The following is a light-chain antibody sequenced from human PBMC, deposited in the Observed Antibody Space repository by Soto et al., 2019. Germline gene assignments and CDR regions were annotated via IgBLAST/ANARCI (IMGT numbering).Light chain of an antibody. CDR1: SGHSSYA. CDR3: QTWGTGIHYV. Sequence: QTVVTQSPSASASLGASVKLTCTLSSGHSSYAIAWHQQQPEKGPRYLMKLNSDGSHSKGDGIPDRFSGSSSGAERYLTISSLQSEDEADYYCQTWGTGIHYVFGTGTKVTFL. V-gene: IGLV4-69*01. CDR2: LNSDGSH. J-gene: IGLJ1*01.